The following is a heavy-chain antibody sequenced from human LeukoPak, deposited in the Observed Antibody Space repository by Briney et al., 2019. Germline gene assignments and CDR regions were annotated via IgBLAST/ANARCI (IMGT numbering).Heavy chain of an antibody. CDR2: IKHDGSET. CDR3: AKNGGPHGMDV. D-gene: IGHD3-10*01. Sequence: GGSLRLSCAAAGFTFSNIWMSLVRQAAGKGLEWVANIKHDGSETNYVDSVKGRFTISRDNAKNSLHLQMNSLRAEDTAVYYCAKNGGPHGMDVWGQGTTVTVSS. J-gene: IGHJ6*02. V-gene: IGHV3-7*02. CDR1: GFTFSNIW.